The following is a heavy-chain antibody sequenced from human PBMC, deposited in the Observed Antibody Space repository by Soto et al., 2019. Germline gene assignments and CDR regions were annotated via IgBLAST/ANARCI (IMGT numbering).Heavy chain of an antibody. CDR2: IYYSGST. CDR1: GGSISSGDYY. D-gene: IGHD4-17*01. J-gene: IGHJ5*02. Sequence: SETLSLTCTVSGGSISSGDYYWSWIRQPPGKGLEWIGYIYYSGSTYYDPSLKSRVTISVDTSKNQFSLKLSSVTAADTAVYYCARGTYGDYDNWFDPWGQATLVTVSS. CDR3: ARGTYGDYDNWFDP. V-gene: IGHV4-30-4*01.